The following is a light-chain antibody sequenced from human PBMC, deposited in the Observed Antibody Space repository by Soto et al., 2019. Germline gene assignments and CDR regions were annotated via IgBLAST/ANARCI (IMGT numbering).Light chain of an antibody. CDR1: SSDVGGYNY. J-gene: IGLJ3*02. Sequence: QSVLTQPASVSGSPGQSITISCTGTSSDVGGYNYVSWYQQHPGKAPKLMIYEVSNRPSGVSNRFSGSKSGNTASLTISGLQAEDEADYYCSSYTSSSIWVFGGGTKLT. CDR2: EVS. V-gene: IGLV2-14*01. CDR3: SSYTSSSIWV.